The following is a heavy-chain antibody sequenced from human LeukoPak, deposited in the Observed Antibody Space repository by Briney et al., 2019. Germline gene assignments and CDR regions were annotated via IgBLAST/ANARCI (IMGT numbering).Heavy chain of an antibody. V-gene: IGHV3-48*03. Sequence: PGRSLRLSCAASGFTFSSYEMNWVRQAPGKGLEWVSYSSSSSSTIHYADSVKGRFTISRDNAKNSLYLQMNSLRAEDTAVYYCARIKIGRVCGYYDSSGYCHYYYYMDVWGKGTTVTISS. J-gene: IGHJ6*03. CDR3: ARIKIGRVCGYYDSSGYCHYYYYMDV. CDR1: GFTFSSYE. CDR2: SSSSSSTI. D-gene: IGHD3-22*01.